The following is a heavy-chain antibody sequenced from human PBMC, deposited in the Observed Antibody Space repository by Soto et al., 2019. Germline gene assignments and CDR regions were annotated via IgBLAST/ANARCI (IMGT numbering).Heavy chain of an antibody. D-gene: IGHD6-19*01. V-gene: IGHV4-31*03. J-gene: IGHJ4*02. CDR2: IYHSGST. CDR3: ARFNSRSCTEYFDS. CDR1: GGSITSGGIY. Sequence: QVKLQESGPGLVQPAQTLSLSCTVSGGSITSGGIYWSWLRQHPRQGLEWIGYIYHSGSTTYNPSLTSRVTISVDTSKNQFSLTVTSLTVADTAVYYCARFNSRSCTEYFDSWGQGTLVTVSS.